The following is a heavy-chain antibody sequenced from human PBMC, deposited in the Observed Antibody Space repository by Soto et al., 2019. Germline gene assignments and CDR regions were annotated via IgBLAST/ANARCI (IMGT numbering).Heavy chain of an antibody. D-gene: IGHD3-10*01. Sequence: GESLKISCAASGFTFSNAWMSWVRQAPGKGLEWVGRIKSKTDGGTTDYAAPVKGRFTISRDDSKNTLYLQMNSLKTEDTAVYYCTTDVMVRGVNFPDYWGQGTLVTVSS. CDR2: IKSKTDGGTT. J-gene: IGHJ4*02. CDR1: GFTFSNAW. CDR3: TTDVMVRGVNFPDY. V-gene: IGHV3-15*01.